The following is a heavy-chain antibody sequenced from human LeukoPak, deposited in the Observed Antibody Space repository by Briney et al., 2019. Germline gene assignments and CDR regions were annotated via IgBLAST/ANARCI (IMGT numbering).Heavy chain of an antibody. CDR2: IYHSGDT. J-gene: IGHJ4*02. Sequence: SETLSLTCTVSGYSISSGYYWGWIRQRPGKGLEWIGSIYHSGDTYYNPSLKSRVTISVDTSKNQFSLNLSSVTAADTAVYYCARDLGPAYCGGECSSPTYWGQGTLVTVSS. V-gene: IGHV4-38-2*02. D-gene: IGHD2-21*01. CDR3: ARDLGPAYCGGECSSPTY. CDR1: GYSISSGYY.